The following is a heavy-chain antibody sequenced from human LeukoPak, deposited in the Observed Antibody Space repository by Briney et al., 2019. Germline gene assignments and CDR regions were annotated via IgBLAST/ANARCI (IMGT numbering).Heavy chain of an antibody. J-gene: IGHJ6*02. CDR3: ARDLNVGMDV. Sequence: GGSLRLSCAASGFTFSDYYINWIRQAPGKGLEWLAYIGGSGRKIDYAESVKGRFTISRDNAQNLLYLHMNSLRAEDSAIYYCARDLNVGMDVWGRGTTVTVSS. V-gene: IGHV3-11*01. CDR1: GFTFSDYY. CDR2: IGGSGRKI.